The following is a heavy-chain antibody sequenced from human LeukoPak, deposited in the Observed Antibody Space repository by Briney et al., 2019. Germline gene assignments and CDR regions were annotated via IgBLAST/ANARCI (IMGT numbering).Heavy chain of an antibody. D-gene: IGHD2-15*01. CDR1: GFSFSSFA. CDR3: ARDIVVAAATPGFYYYGMDV. Sequence: GGSLRLSCAPSGFSFSSFAMHWVRQAPGKGLEWVAVISYDGNNKYYADSVKGRFTISRDNSKSTLFLQMNSLRAEDTAVYYCARDIVVAAATPGFYYYGMDVWGQGTTVTVSS. V-gene: IGHV3-30-3*01. J-gene: IGHJ6*02. CDR2: ISYDGNNK.